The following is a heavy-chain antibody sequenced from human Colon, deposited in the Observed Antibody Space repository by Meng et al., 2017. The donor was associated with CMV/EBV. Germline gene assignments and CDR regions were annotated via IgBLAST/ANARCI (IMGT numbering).Heavy chain of an antibody. CDR2: ISRSGDTI. CDR3: ARRGWYTDNSHGFDY. CDR1: GFTFSSYE. V-gene: IGHV3-48*03. D-gene: IGHD2-15*01. J-gene: IGHJ4*02. Sequence: GGSLRLSCVGSGFTFSSYELNWVRQTPGKGPEWVSYISRSGDTIYYADSVKGRFTISRDNARNSLYLHMNSLRAEDTALYYCARRGWYTDNSHGFDYWGQGTLVTVSS.